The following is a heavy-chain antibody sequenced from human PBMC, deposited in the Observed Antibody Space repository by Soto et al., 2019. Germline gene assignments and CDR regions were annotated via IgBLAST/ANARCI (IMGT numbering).Heavy chain of an antibody. J-gene: IGHJ4*02. V-gene: IGHV3-64*02. CDR1: GFTFSSYN. CDR3: ARARCSSGQCYYFDY. CDR2: ISRSGDRT. D-gene: IGHD2-15*01. Sequence: EVQLVESGEGLVQPGGSLRLSCAASGFTFSSYNIHWIRQAPGKGLEFVSAISRSGDRTYYADSVKGRFTIASDNSKIAVWLQIGSLRAEVMAVYYCARARCSSGQCYYFDYWGRGALVSVSS.